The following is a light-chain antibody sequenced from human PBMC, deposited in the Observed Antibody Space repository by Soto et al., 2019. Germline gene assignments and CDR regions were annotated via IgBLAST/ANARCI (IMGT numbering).Light chain of an antibody. Sequence: EIVMTQSTATLSVSPGERATLSCRASQSVGSNLAWYQQKPGQAPRLLIYGASTRATGIPARFSGSGSGTEFTLTISSLQSEDFEIYFCQQYNNWPPDRTFGQGTKVEIK. V-gene: IGKV3-15*01. CDR3: QQYNNWPPDRT. CDR2: GAS. J-gene: IGKJ1*01. CDR1: QSVGSN.